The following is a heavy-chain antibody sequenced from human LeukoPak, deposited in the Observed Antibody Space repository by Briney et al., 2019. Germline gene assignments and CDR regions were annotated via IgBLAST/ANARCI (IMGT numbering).Heavy chain of an antibody. CDR1: GFTFSSYE. D-gene: IGHD2-8*02. CDR2: ISSSGSTI. CDR3: ARLPTGDY. V-gene: IGHV3-48*03. Sequence: GGALRLSCSASGFTFSSYEMNWVRQAPGKGLEWVSYISSSGSTIYYADSVKGRFTISRHDSLNTLFLQMNSLRAEDTAVYYCARLPTGDYWGQGTLVTVTS. J-gene: IGHJ4*02.